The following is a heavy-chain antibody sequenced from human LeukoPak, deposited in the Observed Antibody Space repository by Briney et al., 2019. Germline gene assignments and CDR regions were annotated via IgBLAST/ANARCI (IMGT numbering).Heavy chain of an antibody. CDR2: ISYDGSNK. D-gene: IGHD3-22*01. V-gene: IGHV3-30*14. CDR3: ARGPTYYYDISEGYFDY. CDR1: GFTFSSYA. Sequence: PGGSLRLSCAASGFTFSSYAMHWVRQAPGKGLEWVAVISYDGSNKYYADSVKGRFTMSRDNSKNTLYLQMNSLRAEDTAVYYCARGPTYYYDISEGYFDYWGQGTLVTVSS. J-gene: IGHJ4*02.